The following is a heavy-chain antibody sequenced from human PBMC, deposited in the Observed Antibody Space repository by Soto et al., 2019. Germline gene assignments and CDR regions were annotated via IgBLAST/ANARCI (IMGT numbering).Heavy chain of an antibody. Sequence: QVQLVQSGPEVKKPGSSVKVSCTASGGTFNSYTLNWVRQAPGQRPEWVGRVNPIVGMSTSASKFQGRVNLTADKSTTRAYMDLTGLKSEDTAVYYCATSYGSGSTHFDSWGQGTLVTVAS. J-gene: IGHJ4*02. CDR3: ATSYGSGSTHFDS. V-gene: IGHV1-69*02. D-gene: IGHD3-10*01. CDR2: VNPIVGMS. CDR1: GGTFNSYT.